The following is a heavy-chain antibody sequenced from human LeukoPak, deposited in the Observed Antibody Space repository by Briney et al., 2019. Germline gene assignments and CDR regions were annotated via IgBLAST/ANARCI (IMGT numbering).Heavy chain of an antibody. J-gene: IGHJ3*02. D-gene: IGHD6-19*01. V-gene: IGHV3-13*01. CDR3: ARIAVANDAFDI. CDR1: GFTFSSYA. Sequence: GGSLRLSCAASGFTFSSYAMSWVRQAPGKGLEWVSAIGTAGDTYYPGSVKGRFTISRENAKNSLYLQMNSLRAGDTAVYYCARIAVANDAFDIWGQGTMVTVSS. CDR2: IGTAGDT.